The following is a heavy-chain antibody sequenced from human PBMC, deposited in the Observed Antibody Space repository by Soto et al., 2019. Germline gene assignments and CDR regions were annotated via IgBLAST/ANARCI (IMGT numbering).Heavy chain of an antibody. CDR3: ARLSRETSSGYESDY. Sequence: PSETLSLTCAVSGGSISGSYYYWGWLRQSPGKGPEWIGSVFYTGFTSYNPSLESRVSVSVDTSKNQFSLKLSSVTAADTAVYYCARLSRETSSGYESDYWGQGTLVTVSS. D-gene: IGHD3-22*01. CDR1: GGSISGSYYY. CDR2: VFYTGFT. J-gene: IGHJ4*02. V-gene: IGHV4-39*01.